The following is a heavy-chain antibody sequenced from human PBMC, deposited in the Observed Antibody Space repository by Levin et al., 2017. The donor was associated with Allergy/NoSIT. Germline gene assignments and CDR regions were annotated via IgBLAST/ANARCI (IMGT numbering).Heavy chain of an antibody. CDR2: IYYSGST. Sequence: SETLSLTCTVSGGSISSGGYYWSWIRQHPGKGLEWIGYIYYSGSTYYNPSLKSRVTISVDTSKNQFSLKLSSVTAADTAVYYCARVSITGSPYYYYGMDVWGQGTTVTVSS. J-gene: IGHJ6*02. V-gene: IGHV4-31*03. CDR3: ARVSITGSPYYYYGMDV. CDR1: GGSISSGGYY. D-gene: IGHD1-20*01.